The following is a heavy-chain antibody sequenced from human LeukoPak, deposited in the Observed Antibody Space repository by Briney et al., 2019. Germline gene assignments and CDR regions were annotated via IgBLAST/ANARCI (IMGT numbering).Heavy chain of an antibody. CDR3: AKDAYSGSHGDY. V-gene: IGHV3-30*02. J-gene: IGHJ4*02. Sequence: AGGSLRLSCAASGFTFSSYGMHWVRQAPGKGLEWVAFIRYDGSNKYYADSVKGRFTISRDNSKNTLYLEMNSLRAEDTAVYYCAKDAYSGSHGDYWGQGTLVTVSS. CDR2: IRYDGSNK. D-gene: IGHD1-26*01. CDR1: GFTFSSYG.